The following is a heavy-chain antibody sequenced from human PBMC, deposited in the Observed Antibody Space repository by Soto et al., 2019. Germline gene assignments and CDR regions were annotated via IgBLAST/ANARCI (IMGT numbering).Heavy chain of an antibody. V-gene: IGHV3-53*02. D-gene: IGHD6-19*01. J-gene: IGHJ4*02. Sequence: EVQLVETGGGLIQPGGSLRLSCAASGFTVSSNYMSWVRQAPGKGLEWVSVIYSGGSTYYADSVKGRFTISKDNSKNTLYLQMNSLRAEDTAVYYCARVVTVAGFDYWGQGTLVTVSS. CDR1: GFTVSSNY. CDR3: ARVVTVAGFDY. CDR2: IYSGGST.